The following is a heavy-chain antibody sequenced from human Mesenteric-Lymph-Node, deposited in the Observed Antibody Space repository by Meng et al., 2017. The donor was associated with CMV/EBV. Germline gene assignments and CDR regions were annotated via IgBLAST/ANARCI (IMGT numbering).Heavy chain of an antibody. V-gene: IGHV4-38-2*02. CDR2: INHSGST. CDR1: SASVSTRAYY. CDR3: ARDAGYCSSTTCYQSGMDV. Sequence: SETLSLTCTVSSASVSTRAYYWSWIRQAPGKGLEWVGIINHSGSTYYNPSLKSRVTISVDTSKNHFSLKLTSVTAADTAVYYCARDAGYCSSTTCYQSGMDVWGQGTTVTVSS. D-gene: IGHD2-2*03. J-gene: IGHJ6*02.